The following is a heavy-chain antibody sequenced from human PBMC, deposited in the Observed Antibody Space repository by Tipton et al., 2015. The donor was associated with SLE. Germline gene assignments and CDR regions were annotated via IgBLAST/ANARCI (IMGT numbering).Heavy chain of an antibody. CDR3: ARGAKERITLVRVRPYYFDY. D-gene: IGHD3-10*01. Sequence: TLSLTCTVSGGSISSGGYYWSWIRQHPGKGLEWIGYIYYSGSTYYNPSLKSRVTISVDTSKNQLSLKLTSVTAADTSVYYCARGAKERITLVRVRPYYFDYWGQGSLATVSS. CDR1: GGSISSGGYY. J-gene: IGHJ4*01. CDR2: IYYSGST. V-gene: IGHV4-31*03.